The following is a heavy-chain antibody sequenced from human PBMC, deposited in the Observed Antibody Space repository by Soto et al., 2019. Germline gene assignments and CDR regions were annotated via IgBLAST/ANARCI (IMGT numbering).Heavy chain of an antibody. CDR2: FDPEDGET. CDR3: ATDGASSGSSYYYYGMDV. V-gene: IGHV1-24*01. Sequence: VSVKVSCKVSGYTLTELSMHWVRQAPGKGLEWMGGFDPEDGETIYAQKFQGRVTMTEDTSTDTAYMELSSLRSEDTAVYYCATDGASSGSSYYYYGMDVWGQGTTVTVSS. J-gene: IGHJ6*02. CDR1: GYTLTELS. D-gene: IGHD1-26*01.